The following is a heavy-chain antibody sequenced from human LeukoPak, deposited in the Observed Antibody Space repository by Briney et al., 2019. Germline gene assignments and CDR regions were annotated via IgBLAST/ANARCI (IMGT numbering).Heavy chain of an antibody. CDR3: ARDRLERTDAFDI. CDR2: TYYRSKWYN. J-gene: IGHJ3*02. Sequence: SQTLSLTCAISGDNFSSNSAAWTWIRQSPWRGLEWLGRTYYRSKWYNHYALSVKSRITINPDTSKNQFSLQLNSVTPEDTAVYYCARDRLERTDAFDIWGQGTMVTVSS. CDR1: GDNFSSNSAA. D-gene: IGHD6-25*01. V-gene: IGHV6-1*01.